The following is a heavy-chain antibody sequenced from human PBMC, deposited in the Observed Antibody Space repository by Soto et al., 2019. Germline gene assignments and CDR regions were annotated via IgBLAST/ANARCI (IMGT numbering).Heavy chain of an antibody. CDR1: GYTFTSYY. CDR2: INPSGGST. Sequence: GASVKVSCKASGYTFTSYYMHWVRQAPGQGLEWMGIINPSGGSTSYAQKFQGRVTMTRDTSTSTVYMELSSLRSEDTAVYYCARDGWFGELGSGSYYYYGMDVWGQGATVTAP. V-gene: IGHV1-46*01. CDR3: ARDGWFGELGSGSYYYYGMDV. J-gene: IGHJ6*02. D-gene: IGHD3-10*01.